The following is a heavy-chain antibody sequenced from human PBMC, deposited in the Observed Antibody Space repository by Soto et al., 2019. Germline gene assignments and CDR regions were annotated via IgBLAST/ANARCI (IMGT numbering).Heavy chain of an antibody. CDR1: GGSFSGYY. CDR2: INHSGST. Sequence: EQLQQWGAGLLKPSETLSLTCAVYGGSFSGYYWSWIRQPPGKGLEWIGEINHSGSTNYNPSLKSRVTISVDTSKNQFSLKLSSVTAADTAVYYCAREAVAGTGDAFDIWGQGTMVTVSS. V-gene: IGHV4-34*01. J-gene: IGHJ3*02. D-gene: IGHD6-19*01. CDR3: AREAVAGTGDAFDI.